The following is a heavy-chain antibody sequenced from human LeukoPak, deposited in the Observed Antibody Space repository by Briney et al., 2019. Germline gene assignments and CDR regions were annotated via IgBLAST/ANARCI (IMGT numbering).Heavy chain of an antibody. Sequence: GESLKISSEGSGYSFTSYWISWVRQMPGKGLEWMGRIDPSDSYTNYSPSFQGHVTISADKSISTAYLQWSSLKASDTAMYYCARRCSSSSCPFEYWGQGTLVTVSS. CDR1: GYSFTSYW. J-gene: IGHJ4*02. CDR2: IDPSDSYT. V-gene: IGHV5-10-1*01. CDR3: ARRCSSSSCPFEY. D-gene: IGHD2-2*01.